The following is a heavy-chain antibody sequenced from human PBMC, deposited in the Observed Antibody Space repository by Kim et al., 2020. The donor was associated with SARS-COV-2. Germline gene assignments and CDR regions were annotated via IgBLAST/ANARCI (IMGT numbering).Heavy chain of an antibody. CDR3: ARDSCTNTSCFDP. D-gene: IGHD2-8*01. V-gene: IGHV7-4-1*01. CDR2: IDTNTGNP. CDR1: GYTFTNHA. J-gene: IGHJ5*02. Sequence: ASVKVSCKASGYTFTNHAINWVRQAPGQGLEWMGWIDTNTGNPTYAQGFTGRFVFSLDTSVTTAYLQIGSQKAADTDVYYFARDSCTNTSCFDPLGQGTL.